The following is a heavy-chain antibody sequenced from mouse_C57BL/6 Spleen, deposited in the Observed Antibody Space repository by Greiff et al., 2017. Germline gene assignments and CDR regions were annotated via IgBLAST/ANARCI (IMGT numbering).Heavy chain of an antibody. CDR2: INPYNGGT. V-gene: IGHV1-19*01. CDR1: GYTFTDYY. Sequence: VQLQQSGPVLVKPGASVKMSCKASGYTFTDYYMNWVKQSHGKSLEWIGVINPYNGGTSYNQKFKGKATLTVDKSSSTAYMELNSLTSEDSAVYYCASLYDVYFNYFDYWGQGTTLTVSS. CDR3: ASLYDVYFNYFDY. J-gene: IGHJ2*01. D-gene: IGHD2-3*01.